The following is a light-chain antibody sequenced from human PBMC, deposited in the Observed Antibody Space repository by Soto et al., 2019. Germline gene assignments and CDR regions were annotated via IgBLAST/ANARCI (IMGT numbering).Light chain of an antibody. Sequence: EILLTQSPGTLSLSPGERPTLSCRASQSVSSSYLVWHQQKPGQAPRLLIYAASRRATGIPDRFSGSGSGTDFTLTISRLQPEDFEVYYCQQYGSSPWTFGQGTKVDIK. CDR3: QQYGSSPWT. V-gene: IGKV3-20*01. J-gene: IGKJ1*01. CDR2: AAS. CDR1: QSVSSSY.